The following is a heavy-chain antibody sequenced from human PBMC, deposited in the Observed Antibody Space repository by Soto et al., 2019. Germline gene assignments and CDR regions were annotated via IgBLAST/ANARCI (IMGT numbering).Heavy chain of an antibody. CDR1: GFTFDNYA. Sequence: EVQLLESGGGLVQPGGSLRLSCAASGFTFDNYAMTWVRQAPGKGLEWVSAISGSGGSTYYADSVKGRFTISRDNSKNTLYLQMNSLRAEDTAVYYCAKRFYYGSGSLEYWGQGTLVTVSS. V-gene: IGHV3-23*01. CDR2: ISGSGGST. J-gene: IGHJ4*02. D-gene: IGHD3-10*01. CDR3: AKRFYYGSGSLEY.